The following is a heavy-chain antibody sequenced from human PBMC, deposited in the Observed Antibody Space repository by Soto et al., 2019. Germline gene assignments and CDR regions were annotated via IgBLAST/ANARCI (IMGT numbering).Heavy chain of an antibody. CDR3: ASSSVLRYFDWLLKGAFDI. J-gene: IGHJ3*02. CDR2: INHSGST. D-gene: IGHD3-9*01. CDR1: GLSFFGYY. Sequence: SATLYLTCAVYGLSFFGYYWSWIHQPTGKGLEWIGEINHSGSTNYNPSLKSRVTISVDTSKNQFSLKLSSVTAADTAVYYCASSSVLRYFDWLLKGAFDIWGQGTMVT. V-gene: IGHV4-34*01.